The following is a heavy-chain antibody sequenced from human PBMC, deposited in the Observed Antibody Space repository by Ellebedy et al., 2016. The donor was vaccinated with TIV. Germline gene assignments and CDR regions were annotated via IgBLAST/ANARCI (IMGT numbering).Heavy chain of an antibody. J-gene: IGHJ4*02. V-gene: IGHV3-30*18. D-gene: IGHD1-26*01. CDR3: AKAIRVGATSLYFDY. CDR1: GFTFSGYG. Sequence: GGSLRLXXAASGFTFSGYGMHWVRQAPGKGLDWVAVISFNGGTIYYADSVKGRFTISRDNSKNTLYLQMNSLRAEDTAVYYCAKAIRVGATSLYFDYWGQGTLVTVSS. CDR2: ISFNGGTI.